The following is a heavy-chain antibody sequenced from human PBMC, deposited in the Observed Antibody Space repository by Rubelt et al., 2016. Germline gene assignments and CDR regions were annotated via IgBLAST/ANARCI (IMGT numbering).Heavy chain of an antibody. J-gene: IGHJ4*02. CDR3: AADYYGSGSGGY. CDR1: GGTFSSCA. CDR2: IIPILGIA. V-gene: IGHV1-69*04. D-gene: IGHD3-10*01. Sequence: QVQLVQSGAEVKKPGSSVKVSCKASGGTFSSCAISWVRQAPGQGLEWMGRIIPILGIANYAQKFQGRVTITADKSTSTAYMELSSLRSEERAVYYCAADYYGSGSGGYWGQGTLVTVSS.